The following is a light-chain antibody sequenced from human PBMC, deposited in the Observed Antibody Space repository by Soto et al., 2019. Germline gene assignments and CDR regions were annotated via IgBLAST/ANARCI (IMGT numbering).Light chain of an antibody. V-gene: IGKV1-39*01. CDR2: AAS. J-gene: IGKJ4*01. Sequence: DIQMTQSPSSLSASVGDRVTITCRASQSISSYLNWYQQKPGKAPNLLIYAASSLQSGVPSRFSGSGSGRDFTLTISSLQPEDFATYYCQQSYSTPTTFGGGTKVEIK. CDR3: QQSYSTPTT. CDR1: QSISSY.